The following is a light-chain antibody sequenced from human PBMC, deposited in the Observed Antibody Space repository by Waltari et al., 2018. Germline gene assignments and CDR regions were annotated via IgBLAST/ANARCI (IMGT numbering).Light chain of an antibody. J-gene: IGKJ1*01. CDR1: ENFRTA. CDR3: QHYVRLPVA. Sequence: EIVLTKSPGTLALSPGERATTSCRAIENFRTALAWYQQKPGQDPRLLIFGASNRAIGIPDRFSGGGSGTDFSLTISRLEPEDFAVYFCQHYVRLPVAFGQGTKVDIK. V-gene: IGKV3-20*01. CDR2: GAS.